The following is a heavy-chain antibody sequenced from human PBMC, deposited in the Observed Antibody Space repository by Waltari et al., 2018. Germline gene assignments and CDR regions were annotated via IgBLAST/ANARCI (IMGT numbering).Heavy chain of an antibody. CDR3: ARDRGRGLYLDS. Sequence: QVQLQASGPGLVTPSGTLSVTCAVSGDSIRGSYWWSWVRQPPGKGLAWTGQIHGSGRSNYNPSLKSRITVSIDTSNNHFSLKVTSATAADTAVYYCARDRGRGLYLDSWGQGTLVTVSP. CDR2: IHGSGRS. D-gene: IGHD2-15*01. J-gene: IGHJ4*02. V-gene: IGHV4-4*02. CDR1: GDSIRGSYW.